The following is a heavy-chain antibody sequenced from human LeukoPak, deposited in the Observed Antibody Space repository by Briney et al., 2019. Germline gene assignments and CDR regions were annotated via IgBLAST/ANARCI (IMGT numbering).Heavy chain of an antibody. CDR1: GFTFSGSA. CDR3: TRLQNQYCSGGSCYDAFDI. J-gene: IGHJ3*02. Sequence: GGSLRLSCAASGFTFSGSAMHWVRQASGKGLEWVGRIRSKANSYATAYAASVKGRFTISRDDSKNTAYLQMNSLKTEDTAVYYCTRLQNQYCSGGSCYDAFDIWGQGTMVTVSS. D-gene: IGHD2-15*01. V-gene: IGHV3-73*01. CDR2: IRSKANSYAT.